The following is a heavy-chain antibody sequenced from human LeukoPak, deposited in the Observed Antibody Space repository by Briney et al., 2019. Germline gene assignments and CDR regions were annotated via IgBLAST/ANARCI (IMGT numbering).Heavy chain of an antibody. D-gene: IGHD5-18*01. CDR3: ARHGTEDTAMVYNWFDP. V-gene: IGHV5-51*01. Sequence: GESLKISCKGSGYSFTSYWIGWVRQMPGKGLEWMGISPSFQGQVTISADKSISTAYLQWSSLKASDTAMYYCARHGTEDTAMVYNWFDPWGQGTLVTVSS. CDR1: GYSFTSYW. J-gene: IGHJ5*02.